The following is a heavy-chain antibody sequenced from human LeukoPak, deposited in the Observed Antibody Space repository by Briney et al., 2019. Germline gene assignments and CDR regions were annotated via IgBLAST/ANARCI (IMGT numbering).Heavy chain of an antibody. J-gene: IGHJ5*02. CDR1: CGSISSYY. CDR3: ARGGYYYGSGSYSWFDP. D-gene: IGHD3-10*01. CDR2: IYTSGST. V-gene: IGHV4-4*07. Sequence: SETLSLTCTVSCGSISSYYWSWIRQPAGKGLEWIGRIYTSGSTNYNPSLKSRVTMSVDTSKNQFSLKLSSVTAADTAVYYCARGGYYYGSGSYSWFDPWGQGTLVTVSS.